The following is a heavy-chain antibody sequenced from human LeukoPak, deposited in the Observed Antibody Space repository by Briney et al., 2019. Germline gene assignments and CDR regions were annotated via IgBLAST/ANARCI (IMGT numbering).Heavy chain of an antibody. CDR1: GYTFTSYD. CDR2: MNPNSGNT. D-gene: IGHD2-21*02. CDR3: ARVKVTSFDY. Sequence: GASVTVSCTASGYTFTSYDINWVRQATGQGLEWMGWMNPNSGNTGYAQKFQGRVTITADESTSTAYMELSSLRSEDTAVYYCARVKVTSFDYWGQGTLVTVSS. V-gene: IGHV1-8*01. J-gene: IGHJ4*02.